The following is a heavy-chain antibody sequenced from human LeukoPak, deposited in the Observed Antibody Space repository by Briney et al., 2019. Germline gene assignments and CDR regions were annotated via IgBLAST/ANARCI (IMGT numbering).Heavy chain of an antibody. J-gene: IGHJ6*03. CDR2: IYHSGST. CDR1: GYSISSGYY. CDR3: AREHCSGGSCYSIYYYYYMDV. V-gene: IGHV4-38-2*02. D-gene: IGHD2-15*01. Sequence: SETLSLTCTVSGYSISSGYYWGWIRQPPGKGLEWIGSIYHSGSTYYNPSLKSRVTISVDTSKNQFSLKLSSVTAADTAVYYCAREHCSGGSCYSIYYYYYMDVWGKGTTVTVSS.